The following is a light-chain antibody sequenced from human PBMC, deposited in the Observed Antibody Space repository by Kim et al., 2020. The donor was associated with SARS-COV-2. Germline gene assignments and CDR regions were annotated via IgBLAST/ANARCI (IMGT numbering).Light chain of an antibody. V-gene: IGLV3-19*01. J-gene: IGLJ2*01. CDR2: GRN. CDR3: QSRDSGGNVV. Sequence: SSELTQDPAVSVALGQTVRITCQGDSLRSYYATWYQQKPRQAPLLVIFGRNNRPSGIPDRFSGSTSGNTASLTISGAQAEDEPDFYCQSRDSGGNVVFGGGTQLTVL. CDR1: SLRSYY.